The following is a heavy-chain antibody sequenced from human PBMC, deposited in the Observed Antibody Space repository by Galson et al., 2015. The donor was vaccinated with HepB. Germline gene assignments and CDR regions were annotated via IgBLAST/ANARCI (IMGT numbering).Heavy chain of an antibody. CDR1: GFTFSGYA. Sequence: SLRLSCAASGFTFSGYAMSWVRQAPGKGLEWVSGLGGSGDSTYYADSVKGRFTISRDNSKNTLYLQMNSLRAEDTAVYYCAKGLVAAAPGDYWGQGTLVIVSS. V-gene: IGHV3-23*01. CDR3: AKGLVAAAPGDY. D-gene: IGHD6-25*01. J-gene: IGHJ4*02. CDR2: LGGSGDST.